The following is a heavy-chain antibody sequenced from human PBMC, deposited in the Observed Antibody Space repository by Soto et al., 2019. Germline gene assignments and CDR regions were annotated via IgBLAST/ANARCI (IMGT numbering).Heavy chain of an antibody. CDR2: ISAYNGNT. J-gene: IGHJ6*02. CDR1: GYTFTSYG. V-gene: IGHV1-18*01. D-gene: IGHD6-6*01. CDR3: ARASIAARPNHYYYGMDV. Sequence: ASVKVSCKASGYTFTSYGISWVRQAPGQGLEWMGWISAYNGNTNYAQKLQGRVTMTTDTSTSTAYMELRSLRSDDTAVYYCARASIAARPNHYYYGMDVWGQGTTVTVSS.